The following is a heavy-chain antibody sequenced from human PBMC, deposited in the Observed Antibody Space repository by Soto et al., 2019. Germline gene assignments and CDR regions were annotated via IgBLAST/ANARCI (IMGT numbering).Heavy chain of an antibody. V-gene: IGHV3-21*01. CDR2: ISSSSSYI. D-gene: IGHD4-17*01. Sequence: GGSLRLSCAASGFTFSSYSMNWVRQAPGKGLEWVSSISSSSSYIYYADSVKGRFTISRDNAKNSLYLQMNSLRAEDTAVYYSAREFMATVVTPFFDYGGQGTLVPVSS. CDR3: AREFMATVVTPFFDY. CDR1: GFTFSSYS. J-gene: IGHJ4*02.